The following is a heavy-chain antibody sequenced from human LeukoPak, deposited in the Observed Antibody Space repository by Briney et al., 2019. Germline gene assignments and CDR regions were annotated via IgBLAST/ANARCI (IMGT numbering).Heavy chain of an antibody. D-gene: IGHD6-13*01. CDR1: GYTFTGYY. J-gene: IGHJ6*03. CDR3: ARGLMYSSSWYYYYYMDV. CDR2: INPNSGGT. Sequence: ASVKVSCKASGYTFTGYYMHWVRQAPGQGLEWMGWINPNSGGTNYAQKFQGRVTMTRDTSISTAYMELSRLRSDDTAVYYCARGLMYSSSWYYYYYMDVWGKGTTVTISS. V-gene: IGHV1-2*02.